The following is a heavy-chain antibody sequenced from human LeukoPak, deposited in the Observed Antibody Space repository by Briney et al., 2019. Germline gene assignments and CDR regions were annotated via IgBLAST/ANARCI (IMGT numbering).Heavy chain of an antibody. D-gene: IGHD5-18*01. J-gene: IGHJ4*02. V-gene: IGHV4-39*01. CDR3: ARQTWIQLWFLDY. CDR1: GDSISSTNYY. CDR2: IYCSGNT. Sequence: SETLSLTCTVSGDSISSTNYYWDWIRQPPGKGLEWIGSIYCSGNTYYNPSLKSRVTISIDTSKNQFSLKLSSMTAADTAVYYCARQTWIQLWFLDYWGQGTLVTVSS.